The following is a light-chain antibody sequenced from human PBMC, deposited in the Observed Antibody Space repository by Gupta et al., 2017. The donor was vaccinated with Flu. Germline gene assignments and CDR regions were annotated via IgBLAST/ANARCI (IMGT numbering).Light chain of an antibody. Sequence: STDIGGYNFVSLYQQHPGKATNLIIYEVRGRPAGISDRFSGSKSGSTASLTISGLQAEDEADYCCSSFSSGSTQVLFGGGTKVTVL. V-gene: IGLV2-14*01. CDR1: STDIGGYNF. J-gene: IGLJ2*01. CDR2: EVR. CDR3: SSFSSGSTQVL.